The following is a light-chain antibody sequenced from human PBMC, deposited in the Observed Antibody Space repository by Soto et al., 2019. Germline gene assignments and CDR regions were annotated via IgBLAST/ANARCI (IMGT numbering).Light chain of an antibody. J-gene: IGLJ2*01. CDR3: ATWDDSLSAVL. V-gene: IGLV1-51*01. CDR1: SSNIGNNY. CDR2: DNN. Sequence: QSVLTQPPSVSAAPGQKVTISCSGSSSNIGNNYVSWYQQLPGTAPKLLIYDNNRRPSGIPDRFSDSKSGTSATRGITGLQTGDEADYFCATWDDSLSAVLFGGGTKLTVL.